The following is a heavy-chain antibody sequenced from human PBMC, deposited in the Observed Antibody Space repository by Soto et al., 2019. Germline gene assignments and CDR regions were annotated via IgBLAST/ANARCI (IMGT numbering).Heavy chain of an antibody. Sequence: QVQLVQSGAEVKKPGSSVKVSCKASGGTFSSYTISWVRQAPGQGLEWMGRIIPILGIANYAQKFQGRVTITADKSTSTAYMELSSLRSEDTAVYYCASMNSGYDYVAPRSDYWGQGTLVTVSS. D-gene: IGHD5-12*01. J-gene: IGHJ4*02. V-gene: IGHV1-69*02. CDR2: IIPILGIA. CDR1: GGTFSSYT. CDR3: ASMNSGYDYVAPRSDY.